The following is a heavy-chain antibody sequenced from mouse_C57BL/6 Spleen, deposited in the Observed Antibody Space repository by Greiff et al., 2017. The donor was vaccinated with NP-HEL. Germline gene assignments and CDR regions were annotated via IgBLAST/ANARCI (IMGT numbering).Heavy chain of an antibody. CDR2: IHPNSGST. Sequence: VQLQRSGAELVKPGASVKLSCKASGYTFTSYWMHWVKQRPGQGLEWIGMIHPNSGSTNYNEKFKSKATLTVDKSSSTAYMQLSSLTSEDSAVYYCARRGDYSWFAYWGQGTLVTVSA. D-gene: IGHD1-1*01. J-gene: IGHJ3*01. V-gene: IGHV1-64*01. CDR3: ARRGDYSWFAY. CDR1: GYTFTSYW.